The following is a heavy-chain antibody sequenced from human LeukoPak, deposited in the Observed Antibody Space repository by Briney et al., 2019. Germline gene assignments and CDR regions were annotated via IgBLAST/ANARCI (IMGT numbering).Heavy chain of an antibody. CDR1: GGSFSGYY. V-gene: IGHV4-34*01. CDR3: AKEGGYVAFDI. CDR2: INHSGST. D-gene: IGHD6-25*01. Sequence: SETLSLTCAVYGGSFSGYYWSWIRQPPGKGLEWIGEINHSGSTNYNPSLKSRVTISVDTSKNQFSLKLSSVTAADTAVYYCAKEGGYVAFDIWGQGTMVTVSS. J-gene: IGHJ3*02.